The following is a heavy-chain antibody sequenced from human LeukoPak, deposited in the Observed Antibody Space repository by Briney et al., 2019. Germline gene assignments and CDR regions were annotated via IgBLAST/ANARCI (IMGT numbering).Heavy chain of an antibody. D-gene: IGHD3-10*01. CDR3: ARAYYGSGSSYFDY. CDR2: IYYSGST. J-gene: IGHJ4*02. CDR1: GGSISSYY. Sequence: SETLSLTCTVSGGSISSYYWSWIRQPPGKGLEWIGYIYYSGSTNYNPSLKSRVTISVDTSKNQFSLKLSSVTAADTAVYYCARAYYGSGSSYFDYWGQGTLSPSPQ. V-gene: IGHV4-59*01.